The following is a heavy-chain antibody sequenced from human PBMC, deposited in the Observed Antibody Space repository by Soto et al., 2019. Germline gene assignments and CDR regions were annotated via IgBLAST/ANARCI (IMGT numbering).Heavy chain of an antibody. CDR1: GFTFSTYT. Sequence: EVQVVESGGGLVQPGGSLRLSCVFSGFTFSTYTMNWVRQAPGKGLEWVSSINGRSNYVYYADSVKGRFTISRDNAKNSRYLQMNRLRAEDTAIYYCAREDGVVGSSSAFDHWGLGTLVTVSS. CDR2: INGRSNYV. D-gene: IGHD1-26*01. V-gene: IGHV3-21*01. J-gene: IGHJ4*02. CDR3: AREDGVVGSSSAFDH.